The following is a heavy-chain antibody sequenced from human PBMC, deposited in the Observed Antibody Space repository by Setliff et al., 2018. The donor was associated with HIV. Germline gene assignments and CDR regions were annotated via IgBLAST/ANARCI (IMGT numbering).Heavy chain of an antibody. CDR3: ASLFHATSAPWLYYFDY. CDR1: GGSISSYY. D-gene: IGHD1-26*01. Sequence: PSEPLSLTSTFPGGSISSYYWSWTRLPAGKGLEWIGLIYTSGRTNYNPSLKSRVTISVDRSKNQFSLNLSSVTAADTALYYCASLFHATSAPWLYYFDYWGQGTLVTVSS. J-gene: IGHJ4*02. V-gene: IGHV4-4*07. CDR2: IYTSGRT.